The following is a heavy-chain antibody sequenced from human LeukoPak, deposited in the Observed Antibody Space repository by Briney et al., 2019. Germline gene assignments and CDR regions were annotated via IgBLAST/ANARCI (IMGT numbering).Heavy chain of an antibody. CDR2: ISSSSSYI. J-gene: IGHJ4*02. V-gene: IGHV3-21*04. D-gene: IGHD3-16*02. Sequence: GGSLRLSCAASGFTFSSYSMNWVRQAPGKGLEWVSSISSSSSYIYYADSLKGRFTISRDNAKNSLFLQMNSLRVEDTAVYYCARAVDDYVWGSYRPPGHWGQGTLVTVSS. CDR3: ARAVDDYVWGSYRPPGH. CDR1: GFTFSSYS.